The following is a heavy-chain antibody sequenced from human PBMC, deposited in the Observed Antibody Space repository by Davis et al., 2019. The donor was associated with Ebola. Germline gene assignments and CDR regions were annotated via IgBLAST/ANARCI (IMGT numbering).Heavy chain of an antibody. J-gene: IGHJ5*02. CDR1: GGTFSSYA. V-gene: IGHV1-69*13. D-gene: IGHD1-14*01. Sequence: SVKVSCKASGGTFSSYAISWVRQAPGQGLEWMGGIIPIFGTANYAQKFQGRVTITADESTSTAYMEMSSLRSEDTAVYYCARGLYNVRRFDPWGQGTLVTVSS. CDR2: IIPIFGTA. CDR3: ARGLYNVRRFDP.